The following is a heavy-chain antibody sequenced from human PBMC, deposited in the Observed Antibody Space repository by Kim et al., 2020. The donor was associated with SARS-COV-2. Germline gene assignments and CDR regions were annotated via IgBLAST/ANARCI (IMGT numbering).Heavy chain of an antibody. Sequence: GGSLRLSCSASGFTFSNQGMHWVRQAPGKGLELVSAISGSGDTTDYADSVKDRFTISRDNSKNILYLHMSSLRVEDTALYYCVTGKAFYYDHWGQGTLVT. CDR3: VTGKAFYYDH. CDR2: ISGSGDTT. V-gene: IGHV3-64D*09. CDR1: GFTFSNQG. J-gene: IGHJ5*02. D-gene: IGHD2-21*01.